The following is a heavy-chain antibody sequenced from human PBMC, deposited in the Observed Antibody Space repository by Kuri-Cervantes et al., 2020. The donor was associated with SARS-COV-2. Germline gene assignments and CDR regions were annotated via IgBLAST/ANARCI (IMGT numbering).Heavy chain of an antibody. CDR3: ARRVTFYYYMDV. J-gene: IGHJ6*03. CDR1: GFTFSDYY. V-gene: IGHV3-11*04. Sequence: GSLRLSCAASGFTFSDYYMSWIRQAPGKGLEWVSYISSSGSTIYYADSVKGRFTISRDNAKNSLYLQMNSLRAEDTAVYYCARRVTFYYYMDVWGKGTTVTVSS. CDR2: ISSSGSTI. D-gene: IGHD2/OR15-2a*01.